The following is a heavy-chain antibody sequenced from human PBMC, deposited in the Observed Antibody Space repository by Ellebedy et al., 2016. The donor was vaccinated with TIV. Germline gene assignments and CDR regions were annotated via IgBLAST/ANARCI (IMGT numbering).Heavy chain of an antibody. V-gene: IGHV3-23*01. CDR3: AKNVCGTDRYFHY. CDR1: GFTFSTNA. CDR2: INSNGLST. D-gene: IGHD3-16*02. Sequence: GGSMRLSCETSGFTFSTNAMSWVRQAQGRALEWVAIINSNGLSTFYADSVKGRLTISRDNSKSTLYLQINSLRAEDTAVYYCAKNVCGTDRYFHYWGQGTLVTVSS. J-gene: IGHJ4*02.